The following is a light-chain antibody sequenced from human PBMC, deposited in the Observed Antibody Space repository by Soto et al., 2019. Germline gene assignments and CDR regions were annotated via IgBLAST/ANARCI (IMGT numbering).Light chain of an antibody. V-gene: IGKV3-20*01. CDR3: QQYGSSPLT. J-gene: IGKJ4*01. Sequence: EIVLTQSPGTLSLSPGERATLSCRASQRVSSSYLAWYQQKPGQAPRLLIYGASSRPTGIPDRFSGSASGTDFTRTLNRLVPEDFAVYYCQQYGSSPLTFGGGTKGEIK. CDR1: QRVSSSY. CDR2: GAS.